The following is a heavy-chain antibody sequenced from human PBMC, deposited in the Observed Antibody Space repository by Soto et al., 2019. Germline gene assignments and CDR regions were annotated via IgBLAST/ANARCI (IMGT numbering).Heavy chain of an antibody. Sequence: SLRLSCTASGFTFDDYAMHWVRQGPGKGPEWVSGITWNSGNIGYADSVKGRFTISRDNAKNSLYLQMNSLRAEDTAFYYCAKEMRQYSSGWTYFDYWGKGSLVTVSS. D-gene: IGHD6-19*01. CDR3: AKEMRQYSSGWTYFDY. V-gene: IGHV3-9*01. CDR2: ITWNSGNI. J-gene: IGHJ4*02. CDR1: GFTFDDYA.